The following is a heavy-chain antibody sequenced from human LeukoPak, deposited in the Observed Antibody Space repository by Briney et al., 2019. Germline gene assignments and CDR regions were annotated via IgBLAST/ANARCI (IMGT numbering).Heavy chain of an antibody. CDR3: ARVGPPIDP. D-gene: IGHD3-16*01. Sequence: PSETLSLTCAVYGGSFSGYYWSWIRQPPGKGLEWIGHIYYSGSTNYNPSLKSRVTISVDTSKNQFSLELSSVTAADTAVYYCARVGPPIDPWGQGTLVTVSS. J-gene: IGHJ5*02. CDR2: IYYSGST. CDR1: GGSFSGYY. V-gene: IGHV4-59*01.